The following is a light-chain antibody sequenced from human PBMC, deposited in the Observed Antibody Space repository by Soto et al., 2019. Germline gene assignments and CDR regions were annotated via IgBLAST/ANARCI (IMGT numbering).Light chain of an antibody. J-gene: IGKJ4*01. Sequence: EIVMTQSPATLSVSPGERATLSCRASQSVSSGLAWYQQKPGQAPRLLIYGASTRATGVPARFSGSGSGTEFTLTISSLQSEDFAVYYCQQYNNWLTFGGGTKVDIK. V-gene: IGKV3-15*01. CDR1: QSVSSG. CDR3: QQYNNWLT. CDR2: GAS.